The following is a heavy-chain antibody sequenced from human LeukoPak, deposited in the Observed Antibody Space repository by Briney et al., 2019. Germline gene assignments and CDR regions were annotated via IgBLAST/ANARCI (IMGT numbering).Heavy chain of an antibody. CDR3: ARAGLVTTAYYYYYYMDV. J-gene: IGHJ6*03. D-gene: IGHD4-11*01. V-gene: IGHV4-61*02. CDR2: IYTSGST. CDR1: GGSISSGSYY. Sequence: PSETLSLTCTVSGGSISSGSYYWSWIRQPAGKGLEWIGRIYTSGSTNYNPSLKSRVTISVDTSKNQFSLKLSSVTAADTAVYYCARAGLVTTAYYYYYYMDVWGKGTTVTVSS.